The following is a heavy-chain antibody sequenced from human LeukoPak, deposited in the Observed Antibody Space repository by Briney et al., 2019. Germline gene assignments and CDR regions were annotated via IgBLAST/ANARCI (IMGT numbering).Heavy chain of an antibody. CDR1: GFTFSSYS. V-gene: IGHV3-21*01. J-gene: IGHJ6*03. CDR2: ISSSSSYI. CDR3: AKGRGPTGAYYYYYMDV. D-gene: IGHD3-10*01. Sequence: GGSLRLSCAASGFTFSSYSMNWVRQAPGKGLEWVSSISSSSSYIYYADSVKGRFTISRDNSKNTLYLQMNSLRAEDTAVYYCAKGRGPTGAYYYYYMDVWGKGTTVTISS.